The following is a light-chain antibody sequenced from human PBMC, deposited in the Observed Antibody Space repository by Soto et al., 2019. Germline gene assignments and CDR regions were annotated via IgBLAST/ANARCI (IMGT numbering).Light chain of an antibody. V-gene: IGLV6-57*02. CDR2: EDN. Sequence: NFMLTQPHSVSESPGKTLTISCTGTSGSIASNSVQWFQQRPGSAPTTVIYEDNKRPSGVPDRFSGSIDSSSNSASLTISGLKTEDEADYYCQSYGDNNQVFGGGTKLTVL. CDR3: QSYGDNNQV. CDR1: SGSIASNS. J-gene: IGLJ3*02.